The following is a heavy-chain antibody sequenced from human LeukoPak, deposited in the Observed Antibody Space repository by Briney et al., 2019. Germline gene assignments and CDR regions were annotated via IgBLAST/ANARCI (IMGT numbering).Heavy chain of an antibody. J-gene: IGHJ3*02. V-gene: IGHV3-48*03. Sequence: GGSLRLSCAASGFSFGDYAMHWVRQAPGKGLEWVSYISSSGSTIYYADSVKGRFTISRDNAKNSLYLQMNSLRAEDTAVYYCASPSDCSGGSCYWRAFDIWGQGTMVTVSS. CDR2: ISSSGSTI. CDR1: GFSFGDYA. CDR3: ASPSDCSGGSCYWRAFDI. D-gene: IGHD2-15*01.